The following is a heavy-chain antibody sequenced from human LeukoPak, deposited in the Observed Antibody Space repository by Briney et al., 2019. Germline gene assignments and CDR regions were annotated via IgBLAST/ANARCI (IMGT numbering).Heavy chain of an antibody. J-gene: IGHJ4*02. Sequence: PSETLSLTCAVYGGSFSGYYWSWIRQPPGKGLEWIGEINHSGSTNYNPSLKSRVTISVDTSKNQFSLKLSSVTAADTAVYYCARHVSRSSGWTRRYYFDYWGQGTLVTVSS. CDR3: ARHVSRSSGWTRRYYFDY. V-gene: IGHV4-34*01. CDR2: INHSGST. D-gene: IGHD6-19*01. CDR1: GGSFSGYY.